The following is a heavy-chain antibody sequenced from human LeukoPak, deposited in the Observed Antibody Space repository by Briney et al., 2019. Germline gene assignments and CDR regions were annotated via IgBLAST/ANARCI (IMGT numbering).Heavy chain of an antibody. CDR2: MNHKSCNT. CDR1: GYTFTNYD. CDR3: ARGIHLSGYYPFDY. J-gene: IGHJ4*02. V-gene: IGHV1-8*01. Sequence: ASVKVSCKDSGYTFTNYDIKCVRQGIGQGLEWRGWMNHKSCNTRYAQKYQGRVTMTRNTSISTAYMELSSLRSEDTAVYYCARGIHLSGYYPFDYRGQGTLVTVSS. D-gene: IGHD3-22*01.